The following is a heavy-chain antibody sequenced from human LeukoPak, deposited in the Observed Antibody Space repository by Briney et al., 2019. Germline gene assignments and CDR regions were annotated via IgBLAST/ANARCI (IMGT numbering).Heavy chain of an antibody. V-gene: IGHV3-53*01. J-gene: IGHJ4*02. D-gene: IGHD3-22*01. CDR1: GFTVSSNS. CDR3: TRSGYRHPYHFDS. CDR2: IYSDNT. Sequence: GGSLRLSCTVSGFTVSSNSMSWVRQAPGKGLEWVSFIYSDNTHYSDSVKGRFTISRDNSKNTLSLQMTTLRAEDTAIYYCTRSGYRHPYHFDSWGQGTLVTVSS.